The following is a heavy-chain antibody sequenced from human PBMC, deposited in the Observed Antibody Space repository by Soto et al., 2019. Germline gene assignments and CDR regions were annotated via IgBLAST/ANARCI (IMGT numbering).Heavy chain of an antibody. J-gene: IGHJ4*02. Sequence: QVQLVESWGGVVQPGRSLRLSCVASGFTFSSYGMHGVRQAPGKGLEWVAIILYDGSNTYYADSVKGRFTISRDNSKNTLYLQMNSLRAEDTSVYYCAKEGGLSGSYYISSSYYFDYWGQGTLVTVSS. CDR3: AKEGGLSGSYYISSSYYFDY. CDR2: ILYDGSNT. D-gene: IGHD1-26*01. V-gene: IGHV3-30*18. CDR1: GFTFSSYG.